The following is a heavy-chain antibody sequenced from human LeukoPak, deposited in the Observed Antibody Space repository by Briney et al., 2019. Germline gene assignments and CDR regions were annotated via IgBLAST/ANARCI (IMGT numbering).Heavy chain of an antibody. CDR1: GFTLSSYW. Sequence: GGSLRLSCAASGFTLSSYWMHWVRQAPGKGLVWVSRINSDGSSTSYADSVKGRFTISRDNAKNTLYLQLNSLRAEDTAVYYCASCARYSSSFYYYMGVWGKGTTVTVSS. J-gene: IGHJ6*03. V-gene: IGHV3-74*01. CDR2: INSDGSST. D-gene: IGHD6-6*01. CDR3: ASCARYSSSFYYYMGV.